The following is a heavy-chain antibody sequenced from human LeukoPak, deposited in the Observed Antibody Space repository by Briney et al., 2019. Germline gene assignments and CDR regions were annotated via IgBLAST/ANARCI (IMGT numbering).Heavy chain of an antibody. CDR2: INHSGST. D-gene: IGHD2-15*01. V-gene: IGHV4-34*01. CDR1: GGSFSGYY. CDR3: ARGLGDVVVVAATYNWFDP. Sequence: PSETLSLTCAVYGGSFSGYYWSWIRQPPGKGLEWIGEINHSGSTNYNPSLKSRVTISVDTSKNQFSLELSSVTAADTAVYYCARGLGDVVVVAATYNWFDPWGQGTLVTVSS. J-gene: IGHJ5*02.